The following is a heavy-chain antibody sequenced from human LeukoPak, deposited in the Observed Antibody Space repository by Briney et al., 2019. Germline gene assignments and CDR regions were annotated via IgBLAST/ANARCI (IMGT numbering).Heavy chain of an antibody. J-gene: IGHJ4*02. D-gene: IGHD3-22*01. Sequence: PGGSLRLSCAASGFTFTNAWMSWVRQAPGKRLEWVGRIKSRSNGGTTDYAAPVTGRFIISGDDSKNTLYLQMNSLKTEDTGVYYCTTEWGSGYYFDYWGQGTLVTVSS. CDR3: TTEWGSGYYFDY. CDR2: IKSRSNGGTT. CDR1: GFTFTNAW. V-gene: IGHV3-15*01.